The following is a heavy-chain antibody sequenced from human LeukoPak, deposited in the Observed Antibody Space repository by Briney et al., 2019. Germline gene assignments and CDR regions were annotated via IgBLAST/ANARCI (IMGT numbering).Heavy chain of an antibody. Sequence: PSETLSLTCTVSGGSVSSYYWSWIRQPPGKGLEWIGYIYYSGSTNYNPSLKSRVTISVDTSKNQFSLKLSSVTAADTAVYYCARDLAAAGSFIDYWGQGTLVTVSS. CDR3: ARDLAAAGSFIDY. CDR2: IYYSGST. J-gene: IGHJ4*02. CDR1: GGSVSSYY. V-gene: IGHV4-59*02. D-gene: IGHD6-13*01.